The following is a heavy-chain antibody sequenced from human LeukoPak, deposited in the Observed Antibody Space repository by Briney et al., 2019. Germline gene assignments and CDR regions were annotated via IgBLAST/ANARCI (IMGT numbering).Heavy chain of an antibody. CDR2: IIPILGIA. CDR3: ARQPGLYDLHFDY. D-gene: IGHD3-16*02. J-gene: IGHJ4*02. V-gene: IGHV1-69*04. Sequence: SVKVSCKASGGTFSSYAISWVRQAPGQGLECMGRIIPILGIANYAQKFQGRVTITADKSTSTAYMELSSLRSEDTAVYYCARQPGLYDLHFDYWGQGTLVTVSS. CDR1: GGTFSSYA.